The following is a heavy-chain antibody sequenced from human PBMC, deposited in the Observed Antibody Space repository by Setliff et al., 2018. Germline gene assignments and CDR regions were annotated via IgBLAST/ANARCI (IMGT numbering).Heavy chain of an antibody. D-gene: IGHD6-19*01. CDR1: GGSISSGSDY. CDR2: IYTSGST. J-gene: IGHJ6*03. CDR3: ARAVSGWYSAYYYYMDV. Sequence: SETLSLTCSVSGGSISSGSDYWTWIRQPAGKGLEYIGHIYTSGSTSYNPSLKSRVTISLDTSKNQFSLSLSSVTATDTAVYYCARAVSGWYSAYYYYMDVWGKGTTVTVSS. V-gene: IGHV4-61*09.